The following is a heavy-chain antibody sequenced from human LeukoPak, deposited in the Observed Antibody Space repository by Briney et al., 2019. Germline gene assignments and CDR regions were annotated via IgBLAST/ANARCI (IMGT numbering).Heavy chain of an antibody. D-gene: IGHD2-2*02. CDR3: ARGYCSSSTCDTPFDY. CDR1: GYTFTSYF. CDR2: INPSGGST. Sequence: GASVKVSCKATGYTFTSYFLHWVRQAPGQGLEWMGIINPSGGSTTYAQKFQGRVTMTRDMSTSTVYMELSSLRSEDTAIYYCARGYCSSSTCDTPFDYWGQGTLVTVPS. J-gene: IGHJ4*02. V-gene: IGHV1-46*01.